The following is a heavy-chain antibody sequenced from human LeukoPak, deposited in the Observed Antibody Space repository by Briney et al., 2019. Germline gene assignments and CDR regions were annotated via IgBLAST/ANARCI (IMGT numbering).Heavy chain of an antibody. J-gene: IGHJ3*01. Sequence: GRSLRLSCAASGFPFDEHAMHWVRQAPGKGLEWVSGISYISETIGYVDSVKGRFTISRDNVRKPLYMQMNSLRIEDTALYYCAKDRGGGSQLGDAYDVWGQGTMVSVSS. CDR3: AKDRGGGSQLGDAYDV. V-gene: IGHV3-9*01. CDR2: ISYISETI. CDR1: GFPFDEHA. D-gene: IGHD5-24*01.